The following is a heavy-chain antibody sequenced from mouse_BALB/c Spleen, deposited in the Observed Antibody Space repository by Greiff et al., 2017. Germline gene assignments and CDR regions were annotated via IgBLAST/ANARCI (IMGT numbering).Heavy chain of an antibody. CDR2: IRLKSNNYAT. CDR3: TRLAMTPYYFDY. V-gene: IGHV6-6*02. Sequence: EVKLVESGGGLVQPGGSMKLSCVASGFTFSNYWMNWVRQSPEKGLEWVAEIRLKSNNYATHYAESVKGRFTISRDDSKSSVYLQMNNLRAEDTGIYYCTRLAMTPYYFDYWGQGTTLTVSS. CDR1: GFTFSNYW. D-gene: IGHD2-3*01. J-gene: IGHJ2*01.